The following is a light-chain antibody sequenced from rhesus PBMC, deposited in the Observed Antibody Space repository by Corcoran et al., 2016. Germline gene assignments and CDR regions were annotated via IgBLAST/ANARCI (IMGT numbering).Light chain of an antibody. CDR2: GAS. V-gene: IGKV1S9*01. CDR3: QQHLNYPRT. J-gene: IGKJ1*01. Sequence: DIQMTQSPSSLSASVGDTVTITCQASQDINKYLSWYQQRPGKAPELLIFGASTLQIGVPSRFSGSGCGTEFTLTINSLQPEDFASYYCQQHLNYPRTFGRGTKVEIK. CDR1: QDINKY.